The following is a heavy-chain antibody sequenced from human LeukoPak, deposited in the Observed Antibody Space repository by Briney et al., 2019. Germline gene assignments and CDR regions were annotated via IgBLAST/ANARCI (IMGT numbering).Heavy chain of an antibody. CDR2: ISSGSKYI. J-gene: IGHJ4*02. D-gene: IGHD5-18*01. V-gene: IGHV3-21*01. Sequence: GGSLRLSCADSGFTFSSYSMNWVRQAPGKGLELVSSISSGSKYIYNADSVKGRFTISRDNAKNSLYLQMNSLRAEDTAVYYCARALSYSYGSMDFWGQGTLVIVSS. CDR1: GFTFSSYS. CDR3: ARALSYSYGSMDF.